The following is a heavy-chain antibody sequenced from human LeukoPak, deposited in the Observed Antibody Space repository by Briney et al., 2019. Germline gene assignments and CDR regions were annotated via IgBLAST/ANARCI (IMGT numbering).Heavy chain of an antibody. Sequence: SVKVSCKASGGTFSSYAISWVRQAPGQGLEWMGGIIPIFGTANYAQKFQGRVTITADKSTSTAYMELSSLRSEGTAVYYCAREGVATINGALDYWGQGTLVTVSS. CDR1: GGTFSSYA. CDR3: AREGVATINGALDY. CDR2: IIPIFGTA. J-gene: IGHJ4*02. D-gene: IGHD5-12*01. V-gene: IGHV1-69*06.